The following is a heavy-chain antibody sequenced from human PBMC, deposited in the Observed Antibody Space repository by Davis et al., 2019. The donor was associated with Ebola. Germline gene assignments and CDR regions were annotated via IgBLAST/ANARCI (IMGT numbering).Heavy chain of an antibody. Sequence: AASVKVSCKASGGTFSSYAISWVRQAPGQGLEWMGGIIPIFGTANYAQKFQGRVTITADESTSTAYMEVGSLRSDDTAVYYCARVRYCGGDCSRQYYYGMDVWGKGTTVTVSS. D-gene: IGHD2-21*02. CDR3: ARVRYCGGDCSRQYYYGMDV. CDR2: IIPIFGTA. J-gene: IGHJ6*04. CDR1: GGTFSSYA. V-gene: IGHV1-69*13.